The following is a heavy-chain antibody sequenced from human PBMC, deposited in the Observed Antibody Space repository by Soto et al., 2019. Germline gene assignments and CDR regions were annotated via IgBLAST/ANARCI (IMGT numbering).Heavy chain of an antibody. CDR1: GGSFSGYY. D-gene: IGHD3-10*01. CDR3: ARRTMVRGVSIDS. CDR2: INHSGST. J-gene: IGHJ4*02. Sequence: QVQLQQWGAGLLKPSETLSLTCAVYGGSFSGYYWSWIRQPPGKGLEWIGEINHSGSTNYNPSLKSHVTISVHTPKNQFSLKLSSVTAADPAVYYCARRTMVRGVSIDSWGQGTLVTVSS. V-gene: IGHV4-34*01.